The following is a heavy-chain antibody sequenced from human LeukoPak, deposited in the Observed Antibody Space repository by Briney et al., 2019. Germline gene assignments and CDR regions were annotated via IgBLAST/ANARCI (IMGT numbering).Heavy chain of an antibody. CDR2: INAGNGNT. CDR3: ARQRGDGYNPPYYFDY. CDR1: GYTFTSYA. D-gene: IGHD5-24*01. J-gene: IGHJ4*02. V-gene: IGHV1-3*01. Sequence: ASVKVSCKASGYTFTSYAMHWVRQAPGQRLEWMGWINAGNGNTKYSQKFQGRVTITRDTSASTAYMELSSLRSEDTAVYYCARQRGDGYNPPYYFDYWGQGTLVTVSS.